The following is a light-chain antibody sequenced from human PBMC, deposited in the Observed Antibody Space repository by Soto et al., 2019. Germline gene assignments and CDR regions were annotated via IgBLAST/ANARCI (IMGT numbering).Light chain of an antibody. J-gene: IGKJ1*01. CDR3: HQRQSWPRT. Sequence: EIVLTQSPGTLSLSPGGSATLSCRASQSVSRSYFAWYQQKPGQAPRLLIYGASARATGIPDRFSASGSGTDFTLTISDVQPEDFALYYCHQRQSWPRTFGQGTKVDIK. CDR1: QSVSRSY. CDR2: GAS. V-gene: IGKV3-20*01.